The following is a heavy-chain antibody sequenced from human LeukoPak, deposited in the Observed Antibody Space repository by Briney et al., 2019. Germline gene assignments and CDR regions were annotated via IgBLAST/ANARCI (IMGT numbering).Heavy chain of an antibody. CDR3: ARATLGYSSGWYDN. CDR1: GFTFSSYW. D-gene: IGHD6-19*01. V-gene: IGHV3-74*01. CDR2: IKSDGSST. Sequence: PGGSLRPSCAASGFTFSSYWMHWVRQAPGKGLVWVSRIKSDGSSTTYADSVKGRFTISRDNAKNTLYLQMNSLRAEDTAVYYCARATLGYSSGWYDNWGQGTLVTVSS. J-gene: IGHJ5*02.